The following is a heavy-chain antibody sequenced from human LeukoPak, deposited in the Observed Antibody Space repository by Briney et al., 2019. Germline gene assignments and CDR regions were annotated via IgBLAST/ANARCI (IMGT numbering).Heavy chain of an antibody. J-gene: IGHJ5*02. Sequence: GRSLRLSCAASGFTFSSYWMHWVRQAPGKRLVWVSRINSDGSSTSYADSVKGRFTISRDNAKNTLYLQMNSLRAEDTAVYSCARATDGYIGSWGQGTLVTVSS. CDR3: ARATDGYIGS. V-gene: IGHV3-74*01. CDR2: INSDGSST. D-gene: IGHD5-24*01. CDR1: GFTFSSYW.